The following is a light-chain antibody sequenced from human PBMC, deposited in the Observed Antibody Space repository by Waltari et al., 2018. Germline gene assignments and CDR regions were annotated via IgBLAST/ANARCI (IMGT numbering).Light chain of an antibody. Sequence: SFVLTQPPSVSLAPGTSATIYCEGDNVETKSEHWYQQKPGQAPVLVVYDDSDRPSGIPARVSGSNFGNSAALPISGVEGGDEADYYCQVWDFSTDHVVFGGGSKLTVL. V-gene: IGLV3-21*03. J-gene: IGLJ2*01. CDR3: QVWDFSTDHVV. CDR2: DDS. CDR1: NVETKS.